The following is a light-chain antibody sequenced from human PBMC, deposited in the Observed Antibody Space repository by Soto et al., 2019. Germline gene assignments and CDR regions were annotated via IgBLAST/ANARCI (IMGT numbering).Light chain of an antibody. CDR1: SSNIGSNY. J-gene: IGLJ1*01. Sequence: QSVLTQPPSASGTPGQTVTISCSGSSSNIGSNYVYWYQQLPGTAPKLLIFSNNQRPSAVPDRLSGSKSCTSAALAISGLRSADEADYYCAAWYDSMSGYVFGAGTKLTVL. CDR3: AAWYDSMSGYV. CDR2: SNN. V-gene: IGLV1-47*02.